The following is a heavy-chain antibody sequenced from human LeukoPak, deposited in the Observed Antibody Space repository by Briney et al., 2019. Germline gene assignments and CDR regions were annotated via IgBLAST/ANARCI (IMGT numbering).Heavy chain of an antibody. J-gene: IGHJ4*02. CDR1: GFTFSSYG. CDR2: ISDSGSDT. D-gene: IGHD6-6*01. Sequence: GGSLRLSCAASGFTFSSYGLSWVRQAPGKGLEWVSAISDSGSDTYYADSVKGRFTISKDNSENTLYLQMNSLRAEDTAVYYCAKRVPYSSSSVYFDSWGQGTLVTVSS. V-gene: IGHV3-23*01. CDR3: AKRVPYSSSSVYFDS.